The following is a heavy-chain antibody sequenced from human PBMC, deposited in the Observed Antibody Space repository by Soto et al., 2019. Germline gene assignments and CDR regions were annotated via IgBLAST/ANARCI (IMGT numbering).Heavy chain of an antibody. CDR3: STTKAGTNTFGI. V-gene: IGHV3-15*07. J-gene: IGHJ3*02. CDR2: IRSNSDGGTT. Sequence: EVQLVESGGGLVTPGGSLRLSCEASGFTFTNAWMNWVRQAPGQGLEWVGRIRSNSDGGTTDYAAPLKGRFSISRDDSKNTLYLQMNSLKTEDTAVYYCSTTKAGTNTFGIWGQGTMVTVSS. CDR1: GFTFTNAW. D-gene: IGHD1-7*01.